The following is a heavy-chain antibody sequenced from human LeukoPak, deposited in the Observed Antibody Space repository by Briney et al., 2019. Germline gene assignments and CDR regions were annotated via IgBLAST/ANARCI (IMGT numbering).Heavy chain of an antibody. D-gene: IGHD5-12*01. CDR1: GGSNSTTNYY. CDR2: IFYSGST. CDR3: ARRPRGYSGYEHQQIKAGFDY. Sequence: SETLSLTCTVSGGSNSTTNYYWGCIRQPPGKGLEWIGNIFYSGSTYYSPALRSRVTISLDTSRNQFSLKLNSVTAADTAVYYCARRPRGYSGYEHQQIKAGFDYWGQGTLVTVSS. V-gene: IGHV4-39*07. J-gene: IGHJ4*02.